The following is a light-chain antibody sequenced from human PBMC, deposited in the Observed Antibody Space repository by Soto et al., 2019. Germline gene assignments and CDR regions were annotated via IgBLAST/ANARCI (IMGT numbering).Light chain of an antibody. J-gene: IGKJ1*01. CDR1: QSVSSY. CDR2: DAS. V-gene: IGKV3-11*01. CDR3: QQRSNWLGWT. Sequence: EIVLTQSPATLSLSPGERATLPCRASQSVSSYLAWYQQKPGQAPRLPIYDASNRATGIPARFSGSGSGTDFTLTISSLEPEDFAVYYCQQRSNWLGWTFGQGTKVDIK.